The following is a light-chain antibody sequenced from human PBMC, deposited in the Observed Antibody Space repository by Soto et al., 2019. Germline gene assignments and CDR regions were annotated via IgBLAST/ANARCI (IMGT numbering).Light chain of an antibody. CDR2: NDH. J-gene: IGLJ3*02. Sequence: QSVLTQPPSASGTPGQRVTISCSGSSSNIGTNTVKWYQQLPGTAPKVLIYNDHERPSGVPDRFSGSKSGTSASLASSGLQSEDEADYYCAAGDDSLWVFGGGTKLTVL. CDR1: SSNIGTNT. CDR3: AAGDDSLWV. V-gene: IGLV1-44*01.